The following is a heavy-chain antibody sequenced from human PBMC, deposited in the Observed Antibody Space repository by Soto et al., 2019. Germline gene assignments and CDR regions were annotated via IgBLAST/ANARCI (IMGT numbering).Heavy chain of an antibody. D-gene: IGHD6-13*01. CDR3: ARDPSGHGIAAAGREYYFDY. CDR2: IYYSVST. J-gene: IGHJ4*02. Sequence: PSQTLSLTCTVCGGSISSSSYYWGWIRQPPGKGLEWIGSIYYSVSTNYNPSLKSRVTISLDTSKNQFSLKLSSVTAADTAVYYCARDPSGHGIAAAGREYYFDYWGQGTLVTVSS. CDR1: GGSISSSSYY. V-gene: IGHV4-39*07.